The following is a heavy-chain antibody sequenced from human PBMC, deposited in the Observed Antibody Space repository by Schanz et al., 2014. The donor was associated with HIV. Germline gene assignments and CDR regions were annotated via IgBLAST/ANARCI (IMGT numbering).Heavy chain of an antibody. CDR2: ISSDGSEE. Sequence: QVHLVESGGGVVQPGTSLRLSCAASGFTFSSFGMHWVRQAPGKGLEWVAVISSDGSEEYFADSVKGRFTISRDNSKNTLYLQMNRLRTEDTALYYCAKGASPYHDSSGFYPDYWSQGTLVTVSS. CDR1: GFTFSSFG. V-gene: IGHV3-30*18. D-gene: IGHD3-22*01. CDR3: AKGASPYHDSSGFYPDY. J-gene: IGHJ4*02.